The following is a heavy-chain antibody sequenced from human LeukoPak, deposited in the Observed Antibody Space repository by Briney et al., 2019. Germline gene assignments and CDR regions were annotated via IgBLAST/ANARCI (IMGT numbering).Heavy chain of an antibody. J-gene: IGHJ2*01. CDR2: ISYDGSNK. Sequence: GGSLRLSCAASGFTFSSYGMHWVRQAPGKGLEWVAVISYDGSNKYYADSVKGRFTISRDNSKNTLYLQMNSLRAEDTAVYYCAKEGSTGDFDLWGRGTLVTVFS. CDR1: GFTFSSYG. CDR3: AKEGSTGDFDL. D-gene: IGHD3-10*01. V-gene: IGHV3-30*18.